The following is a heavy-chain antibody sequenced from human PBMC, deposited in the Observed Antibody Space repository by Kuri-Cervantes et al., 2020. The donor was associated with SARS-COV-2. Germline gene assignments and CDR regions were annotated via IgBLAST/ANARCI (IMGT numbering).Heavy chain of an antibody. CDR3: VKGSAASRPYYFDS. CDR1: GFTFSNAW. CDR2: IKSKTDGGTT. Sequence: GESLKISCAASGFTFSNAWMSWVRQAPGKGLEWVGRIKSKTDGGTTDYAAPVKGRFTISRDDSKNTLYLQMNSLRAEDTAVYHCVKGSAASRPYYFDSWGQGTLVTVSS. V-gene: IGHV3-15*01. D-gene: IGHD3-10*01. J-gene: IGHJ4*02.